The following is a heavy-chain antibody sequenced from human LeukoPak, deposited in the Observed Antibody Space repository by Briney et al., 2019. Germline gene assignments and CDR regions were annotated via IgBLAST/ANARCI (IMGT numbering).Heavy chain of an antibody. Sequence: SETLSLTCTVSGDSVSNYYWSWIRLPPGKGLEWIGYVDKSGSTNYNPSLKSRVTISVDTSKNQLSLKLNSMTAADTAVYYCARGLGDFQHWGQGTLVTVSS. V-gene: IGHV4-59*02. D-gene: IGHD3-16*01. J-gene: IGHJ1*01. CDR3: ARGLGDFQH. CDR1: GDSVSNYY. CDR2: VDKSGST.